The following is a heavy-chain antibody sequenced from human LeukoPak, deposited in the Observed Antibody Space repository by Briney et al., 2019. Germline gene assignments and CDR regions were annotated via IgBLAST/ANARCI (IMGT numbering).Heavy chain of an antibody. CDR2: IIPIFGTA. CDR1: GGTFSSYA. Sequence: SVKVSCKASGGTFSSYAISWVRQAPGQGLEWMGRIIPIFGTANYAQKFQGRVTITTDESSSTAYMELSSLRSEDTAVYYCARSGYHYQFDYWGQGTLVTVAS. J-gene: IGHJ4*02. CDR3: ARSGYHYQFDY. D-gene: IGHD3-16*01. V-gene: IGHV1-69*05.